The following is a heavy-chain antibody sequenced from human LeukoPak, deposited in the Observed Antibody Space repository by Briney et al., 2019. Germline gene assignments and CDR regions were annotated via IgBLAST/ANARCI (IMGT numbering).Heavy chain of an antibody. J-gene: IGHJ6*02. CDR2: INPSGGGT. CDR1: GYTFTSYY. V-gene: IGHV1-46*01. D-gene: IGHD2-21*02. CDR3: ASNLAYCGGDCGGMDV. Sequence: ASVKVSCKASGYTFTSYYMHWVRQAPGQGLEWMGIINPSGGGTSYAQKFQGRVTMTRDTSTSTVYMELSSLRSEDTAVYYCASNLAYCGGDCGGMDVWGQGTTVTVSS.